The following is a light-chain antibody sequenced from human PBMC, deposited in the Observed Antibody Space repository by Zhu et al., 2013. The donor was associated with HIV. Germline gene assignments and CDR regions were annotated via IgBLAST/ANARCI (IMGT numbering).Light chain of an antibody. J-gene: IGKJ4*01. V-gene: IGKV3-20*01. CDR1: RSVSNTY. CDR2: DAS. CDR3: QQYGNSPLT. Sequence: DIVLTQSPGTLSVSPGERATLSCRASRSVSNTYLAWYQQMPGQPPRLLIYDASNRATGIPARFSGRGSGTDFTLTISSLEPEDFAVYYCQQYGNSPLTFGGGTTVEIK.